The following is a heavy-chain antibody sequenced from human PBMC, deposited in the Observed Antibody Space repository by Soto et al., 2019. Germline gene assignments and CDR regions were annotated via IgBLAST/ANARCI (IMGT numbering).Heavy chain of an antibody. V-gene: IGHV1-8*01. J-gene: IGHJ6*03. CDR1: GYTFTSYD. Sequence: QVPLVQSGAEVKKPGASVKVSCKASGYTFTSYDINWVRQATGQGLEWMGWMNPNSGNTGYAQKFQGRVTMTRNTSISTAYMELSSLRSEDTAVYYCASNRGAGYYYYMDVWGKGTTVTVSS. D-gene: IGHD3-10*01. CDR3: ASNRGAGYYYYMDV. CDR2: MNPNSGNT.